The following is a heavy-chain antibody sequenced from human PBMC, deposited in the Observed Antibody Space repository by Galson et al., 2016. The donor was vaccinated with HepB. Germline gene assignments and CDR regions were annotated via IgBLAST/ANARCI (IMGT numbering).Heavy chain of an antibody. D-gene: IGHD4-17*01. V-gene: IGHV1-18*04. CDR3: ARDRGDGDYEPNYFDY. J-gene: IGHJ4*02. CDR1: GYTFTHYG. Sequence: SVKVSCKASGYTFTHYGISWVRQAPGQGLEWMGWISGYNGNTKYAQKFQGRVTMTTDTSTSTAYMELRSLRSDDTAVYYCARDRGDGDYEPNYFDYWGQGTLVTVSS. CDR2: ISGYNGNT.